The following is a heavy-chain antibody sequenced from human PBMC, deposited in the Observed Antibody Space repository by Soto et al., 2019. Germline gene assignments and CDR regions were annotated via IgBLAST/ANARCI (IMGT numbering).Heavy chain of an antibody. D-gene: IGHD6-19*01. Sequence: GGSLRLSCTASGFTFGDYAMSWFRQAPGKGLEWVGFIRSKAYGGTTEYAASVKGRFTISRDNSKNTLYLQMNSLRAEDTAVNYCAKEDGSGWAVTLYYYYGMDVWGQGTTVTVS. V-gene: IGHV3-49*03. CDR1: GFTFGDYA. J-gene: IGHJ6*02. CDR3: AKEDGSGWAVTLYYYYGMDV. CDR2: IRSKAYGGTT.